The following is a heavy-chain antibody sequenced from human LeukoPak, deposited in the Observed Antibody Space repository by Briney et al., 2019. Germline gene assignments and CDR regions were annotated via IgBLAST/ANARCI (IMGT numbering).Heavy chain of an antibody. CDR1: GYTFSGYY. D-gene: IGHD3-10*01. CDR3: ATAGQAGGFDY. CDR2: IIPIFGTA. Sequence: SVKVSCKASGYTFSGYYMHWVRLAPGQGLEWMGGIIPIFGTANYAQKFQGRVTMTEDTSTDTAYMELSSLRSEDTAVYYCATAGQAGGFDYWGQGTLVTVSS. J-gene: IGHJ4*02. V-gene: IGHV1-69*06.